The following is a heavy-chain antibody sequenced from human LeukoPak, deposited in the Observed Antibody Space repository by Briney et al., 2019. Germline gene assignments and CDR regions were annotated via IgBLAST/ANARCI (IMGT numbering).Heavy chain of an antibody. CDR2: IYYSRST. D-gene: IGHD2-15*01. Sequence: SETLSLTRTVPGDSISSYYWSWIRQPPGKGLEWIGYIYYSRSTNYNPSLKSRVTISLDTSKNQFSLKLSSVTAADTAVYSCARGATRIHWFDPWGQGTLVTVSS. CDR3: ARGATRIHWFDP. CDR1: GDSISSYY. V-gene: IGHV4-59*01. J-gene: IGHJ5*02.